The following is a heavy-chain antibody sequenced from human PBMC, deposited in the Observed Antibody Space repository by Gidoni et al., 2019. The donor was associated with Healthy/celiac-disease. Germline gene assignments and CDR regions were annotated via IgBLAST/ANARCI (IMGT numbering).Heavy chain of an antibody. J-gene: IGHJ4*02. CDR2: IGDSGGST. D-gene: IGHD5-18*01. CDR1: GFTFRSYA. V-gene: IGHV3-23*01. Sequence: EVQLLESGGGLVQPGGSLRLSCAASGFTFRSYAMSWVRQAQGKGLEWVSAIGDSGGSTYYADSVKGRFTISRDNSKNTLYLQMNSLRAEDTAVYYCAKDRWIQLWPPENDYWGQGTLVTVSS. CDR3: AKDRWIQLWPPENDY.